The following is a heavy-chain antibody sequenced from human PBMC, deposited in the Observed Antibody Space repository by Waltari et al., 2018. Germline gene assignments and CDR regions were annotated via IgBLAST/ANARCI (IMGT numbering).Heavy chain of an antibody. CDR1: GFNFSNYE. Sequence: EVQLVESGGGLVQPGGSLRLSCAASGFNFSNYEMNWVRQAPGKGLEWVSYIGSRGSTKDYADSVEGRFTISRDNAKNSLYLQMNNLRAEDTAIYYCARDPWLWAAAAPGGMDVWGQGTTVTVSS. D-gene: IGHD6-25*01. V-gene: IGHV3-48*03. CDR3: ARDPWLWAAAAPGGMDV. J-gene: IGHJ6*02. CDR2: IGSRGSTK.